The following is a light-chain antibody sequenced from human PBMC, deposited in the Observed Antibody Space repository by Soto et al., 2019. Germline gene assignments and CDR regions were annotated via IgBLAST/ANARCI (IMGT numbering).Light chain of an antibody. Sequence: QSVLTQPASVSGSPGQSITISCTGTSSDVGGYNYVSWYQHHPGKVPKLLISEVSKGPSGVSSRFSGSKSGNTASLTISGLQAEDEADYFCSSYTTSATYVFGTGTKVTVL. CDR3: SSYTTSATYV. V-gene: IGLV2-14*01. CDR2: EVS. CDR1: SSDVGGYNY. J-gene: IGLJ1*01.